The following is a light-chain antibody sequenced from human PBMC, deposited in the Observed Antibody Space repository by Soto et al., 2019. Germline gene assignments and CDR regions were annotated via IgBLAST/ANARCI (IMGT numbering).Light chain of an antibody. V-gene: IGLV2-14*03. CDR2: EVF. CDR1: SSDVGGYNY. Sequence: QSVLTQPASVSGSPGQSITISCTGTSSDVGGYNYVSWYQQHPGKVPKLMIFEVFRRPSGISDRFSGSKSGNTASLTISGLQAEDEADYYCCSYTTTRTFVFGGGTKVTVL. J-gene: IGLJ2*01. CDR3: CSYTTTRTFV.